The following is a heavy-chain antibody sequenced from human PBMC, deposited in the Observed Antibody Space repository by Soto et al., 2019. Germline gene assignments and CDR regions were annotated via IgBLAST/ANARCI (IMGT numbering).Heavy chain of an antibody. V-gene: IGHV4-59*01. CDR1: GGSISSYY. CDR3: ARVDSQAYCGGDCDYYFDY. Sequence: ASETLSLTCTVSGGSISSYYWGWIRQPPGKGLEWIGYIYYSGSTNYNPSLKSRVTISVDTSKNQFSLKLSSVTAADTAVYYCARVDSQAYCGGDCDYYFDYWGQGTLVTVSS. CDR2: IYYSGST. D-gene: IGHD2-21*02. J-gene: IGHJ4*02.